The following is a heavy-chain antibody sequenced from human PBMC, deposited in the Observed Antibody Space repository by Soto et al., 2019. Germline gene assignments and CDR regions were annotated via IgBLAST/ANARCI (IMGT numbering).Heavy chain of an antibody. CDR2: IRDRPRGYTT. J-gene: IGHJ4*02. Sequence: PGGSLRLSCAVSGFTLSDHYMDWVRQAPGKGLEWVGRIRDRPRGYTTEYAASVKGRFTVSRDDSKNSLYLQMNSLRAEDTAVYYCARRGCDSIFGSLDYWGQGTLVTVSS. CDR1: GFTLSDHY. CDR3: ARRGCDSIFGSLDY. V-gene: IGHV3-72*01. D-gene: IGHD2-21*02.